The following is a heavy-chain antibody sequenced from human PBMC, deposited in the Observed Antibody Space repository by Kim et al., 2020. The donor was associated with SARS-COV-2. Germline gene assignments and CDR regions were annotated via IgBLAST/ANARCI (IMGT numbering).Heavy chain of an antibody. CDR1: GGSISSYY. Sequence: SETLSLTCTVSGGSISSYYWSWIRQPPGKGLEWIGYIYNSGSTNYNPSLKSRGTITVDTSKNRSSLMLSSGTAADTAVYYCARGFDYWGQGSLVTVSS. V-gene: IGHV4-59*01. CDR2: IYNSGST. J-gene: IGHJ4*02. CDR3: ARGFDY.